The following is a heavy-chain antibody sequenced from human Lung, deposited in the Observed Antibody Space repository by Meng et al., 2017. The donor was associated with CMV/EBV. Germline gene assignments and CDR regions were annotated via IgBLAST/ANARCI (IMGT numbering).Heavy chain of an antibody. CDR2: ISSTSAYI. CDR1: GFTFSSSR. D-gene: IGHD3-10*01. V-gene: IGHV3-21*01. J-gene: IGHJ4*02. CDR3: ATGATLDY. Sequence: GESXKISCAASGFTFSSSRINWVRQAPGKGLEWVASISSTSAYIYYAESVEGRFIISRDNAKSSLYLTMDNLAVEDTAVYYCATGATLDYWGQGTLVTVSS.